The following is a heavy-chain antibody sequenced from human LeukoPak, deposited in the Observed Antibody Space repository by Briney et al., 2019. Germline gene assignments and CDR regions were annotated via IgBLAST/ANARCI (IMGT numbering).Heavy chain of an antibody. CDR2: IWYDGSNI. V-gene: IGHV3-33*01. Sequence: GGSLRLSCAASGFTFSTYDMHWVRQAPGKGLEWVAVIWYDGSNINYGDSVKGRFAISRDNSRNTLYLQMNSLRAEDTALYYCAREPTTLNGYSVSRRHHYFDHWGQGALVIVSS. CDR3: AREPTTLNGYSVSRRHHYFDH. D-gene: IGHD5-24*01. CDR1: GFTFSTYD. J-gene: IGHJ4*02.